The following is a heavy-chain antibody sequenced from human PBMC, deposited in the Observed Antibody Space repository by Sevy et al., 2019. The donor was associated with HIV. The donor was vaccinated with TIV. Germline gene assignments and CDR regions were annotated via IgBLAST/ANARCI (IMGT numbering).Heavy chain of an antibody. D-gene: IGHD5-18*01. CDR3: AAGDTAFLADLDF. CDR2: ISATDGST. CDR1: GFSISTHA. J-gene: IGHJ4*02. Sequence: GGSLRLSCGASGFSISTHAMNWVRQAPGRGLEWIAGISATDGSTHYADSVKGRFTSSRDNSKNTVHLQMNSLRAEDTALYYCAAGDTAFLADLDFWGQGTLVTVSS. V-gene: IGHV3-23*01.